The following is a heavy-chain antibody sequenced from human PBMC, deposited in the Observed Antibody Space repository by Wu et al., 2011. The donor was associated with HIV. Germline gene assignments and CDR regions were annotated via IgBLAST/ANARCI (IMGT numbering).Heavy chain of an antibody. J-gene: IGHJ4*02. V-gene: IGHV1-2*02. D-gene: IGHD2/OR15-2a*01. Sequence: QVQLVQSGAEVKKPGASVKVSCKASGYTFTSYDINWVRQATGQGLERMGWMNPNSGGTSYVQKFQGRVTMTRDTSISTAYMQLAGLRSDDTAVYFCARDGGTGPPRYFLYWDQGTLLTVSS. CDR3: ARDGGTGPPRYFLY. CDR2: MNPNSGGT. CDR1: GYTFTSYD.